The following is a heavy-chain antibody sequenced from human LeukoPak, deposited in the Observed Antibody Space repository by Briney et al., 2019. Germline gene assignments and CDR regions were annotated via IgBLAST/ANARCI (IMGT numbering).Heavy chain of an antibody. V-gene: IGHV3-20*04. J-gene: IGHJ4*02. D-gene: IGHD1-26*01. CDR3: ARKGLGGELGGFDY. CDR2: INWNGGIT. Sequence: GGSLRLSCEASGFTLEHYDMSWVGQAPGKGVEWVAGINWNGGITGYADSVKGRFTISRDNAKNSLYLQMNSLRVEDTALYYCARKGLGGELGGFDYWGQGTLVTVSS. CDR1: GFTLEHYD.